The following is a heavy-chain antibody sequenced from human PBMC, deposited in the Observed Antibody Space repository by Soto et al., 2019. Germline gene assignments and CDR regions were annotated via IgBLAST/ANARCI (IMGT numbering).Heavy chain of an antibody. CDR2: IYYSGST. CDR1: GGSISSSSYY. J-gene: IGHJ4*02. Sequence: QLQLQESGPGLVKPSETLSLTCTVSGGSISSSSYYWGWIRQPPGKGLEWIGSIYYSGSTYYNPSLKSRVTISVDTSKNQFSLKLSSVTAADTAVYYCARGKGVRLGFDYWGQGTLVTVSS. V-gene: IGHV4-39*01. CDR3: ARGKGVRLGFDY. D-gene: IGHD1-1*01.